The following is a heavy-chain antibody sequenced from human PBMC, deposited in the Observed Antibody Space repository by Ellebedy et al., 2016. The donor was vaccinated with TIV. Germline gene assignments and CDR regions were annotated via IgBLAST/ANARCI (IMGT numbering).Heavy chain of an antibody. D-gene: IGHD6-13*01. CDR2: ISYDGSNK. CDR3: ARDSSSWYNYYYGMDV. CDR1: GFTFSSYA. V-gene: IGHV3-30-3*01. J-gene: IGHJ6*02. Sequence: GGSLRLSXAASGFTFSSYAMHWVRQAPGKGLEWVAVISYDGSNKYYADSVKGRFTISRDNSKNTLYLQMNSLRAEDTAVYYCARDSSSWYNYYYGMDVWGQGTTVTVSS.